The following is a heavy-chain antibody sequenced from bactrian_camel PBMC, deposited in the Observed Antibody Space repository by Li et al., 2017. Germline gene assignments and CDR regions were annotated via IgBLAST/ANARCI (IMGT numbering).Heavy chain of an antibody. J-gene: IGHJ6*01. Sequence: QLVESGGGLVQPGGSLRLSCAASGFPFSTYYMAWVRQGPGTGLEWVSTVRNDITDTRTADSVRGRFTISQDNANGTLYLQMNSLKPEDSAMYFCGASRGWVRLGVRTDFDYRGQGTQVTVS. CDR3: GASRGWVRLGVRTDFDY. CDR1: GFPFSTYY. V-gene: IGHV3-2*01. D-gene: IGHD5*01. CDR2: VRNDITDT.